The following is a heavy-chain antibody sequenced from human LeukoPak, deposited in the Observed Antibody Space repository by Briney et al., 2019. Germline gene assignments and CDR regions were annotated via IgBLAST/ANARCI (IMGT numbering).Heavy chain of an antibody. J-gene: IGHJ3*02. CDR1: GGSISSGGYY. V-gene: IGHV4-30-2*01. D-gene: IGHD4-11*01. CDR2: IYHSGST. Sequence: SGTLSLTCAVSGGSISSGGYYWSWIRQPPGKGLEWIGYIYHSGSTYYNPSLKSRVTISVDRSKNQFSLKLSSVTAADTAVYYCARTPTTVTYGWLAFDIWGQGTMVTVSS. CDR3: ARTPTTVTYGWLAFDI.